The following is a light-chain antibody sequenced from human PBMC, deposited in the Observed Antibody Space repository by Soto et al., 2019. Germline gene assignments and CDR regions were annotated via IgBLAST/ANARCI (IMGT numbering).Light chain of an antibody. CDR3: QQYGTSPRT. Sequence: EIVLTQSPVIVSLSPGERATLSCRASQSVSSNLAWYQQKPGQAPRLLIFDASSRATGIPDRFSGSGSGTDFTLSISRLEPEDFAVYYCQQYGTSPRTFGQGTKVDIK. J-gene: IGKJ1*01. CDR1: QSVSSN. V-gene: IGKV3-20*01. CDR2: DAS.